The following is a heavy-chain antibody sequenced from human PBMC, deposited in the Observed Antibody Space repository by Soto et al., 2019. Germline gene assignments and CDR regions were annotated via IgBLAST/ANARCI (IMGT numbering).Heavy chain of an antibody. J-gene: IGHJ5*02. CDR1: EGTFSSST. V-gene: IGHV1-69*02. CDR2: IIPILGIV. CDR3: TRGRDWFGP. Sequence: QVQLVQSGAEVKKPGSWVKVSCKASEGTFSSSTIAWERQAPGQGLEWMGRIIPILGIVNYAQKFQGRVTITADKSTSTAYMELSSLRSEDTAVYYCTRGRDWFGPWGQGTLVTVSS.